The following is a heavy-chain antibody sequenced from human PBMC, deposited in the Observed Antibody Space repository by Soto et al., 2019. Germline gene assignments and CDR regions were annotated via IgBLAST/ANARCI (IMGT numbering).Heavy chain of an antibody. D-gene: IGHD6-13*01. CDR3: ARTSGIAAAGTFVLHYYYYMDV. CDR1: GFTVSSNY. CDR2: IYSGGST. V-gene: IGHV3-53*01. J-gene: IGHJ6*03. Sequence: GGSLRLSCAASGFTVSSNYMSWVLQAPWKGLEWVSVIYSGGSTYYADSVKGRFTISRDNSKNTLYLQMNSLRAEDTAVYYCARTSGIAAAGTFVLHYYYYMDVWGKGTTVTVSS.